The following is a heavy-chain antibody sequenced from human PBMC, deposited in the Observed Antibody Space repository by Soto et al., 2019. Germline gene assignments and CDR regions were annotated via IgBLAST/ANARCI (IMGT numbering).Heavy chain of an antibody. Sequence: EVQLVESGGGLVKPGGSPRLSCAASGFTFSSYSMNWVRQAPGKGLEWVSSISSSSSYIYYADSVKGRFTISRDNAKNSLYLQMNSLRAEDTAVYYCARDPGGLDAFDIWGQGTMVTVSS. CDR2: ISSSSSYI. CDR3: ARDPGGLDAFDI. D-gene: IGHD2-15*01. J-gene: IGHJ3*02. CDR1: GFTFSSYS. V-gene: IGHV3-21*01.